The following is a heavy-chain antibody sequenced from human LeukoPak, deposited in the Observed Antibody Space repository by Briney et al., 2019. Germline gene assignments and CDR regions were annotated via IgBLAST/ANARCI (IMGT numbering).Heavy chain of an antibody. CDR1: GGSINSYY. CDR2: IFYSGST. Sequence: PSETLSLTCTVSGGSINSYYWSWIRQPPGKGLEWIGYIFYSGSTNYNPSLKSRLTISVDTSKNQFSLKLSSVTAADTAVYYCARGYSSNWQLNWFDPWGQGTLVTVSS. V-gene: IGHV4-59*01. J-gene: IGHJ5*02. CDR3: ARGYSSNWQLNWFDP. D-gene: IGHD6-13*01.